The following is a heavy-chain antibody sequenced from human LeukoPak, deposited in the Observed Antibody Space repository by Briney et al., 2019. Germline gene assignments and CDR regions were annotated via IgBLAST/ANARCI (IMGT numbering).Heavy chain of an antibody. CDR1: GGSISRGSYY. CDR3: ARAAEWLPPADAFDI. V-gene: IGHV4-61*02. Sequence: SQTLSLTCTVSGGSISRGSYYWSWIRQPAGKGLEWIGRIYTSGSTNYNPSLKSRVTISVDTSKNQFSLKLSSVTAADTAVYYCARAAEWLPPADAFDIWGQGTMVTVSS. CDR2: IYTSGST. D-gene: IGHD5-18*01. J-gene: IGHJ3*02.